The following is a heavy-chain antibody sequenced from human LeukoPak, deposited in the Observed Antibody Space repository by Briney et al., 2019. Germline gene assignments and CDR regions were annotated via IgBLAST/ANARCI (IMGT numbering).Heavy chain of an antibody. CDR1: GFTFSTYA. CDR3: AKDQAGADCSSGSCYPFDF. Sequence: GGSLRLSCAASGFTFSTYAMSWVRQAPGKGLEWVSTISGSGGGTYYADSVKGRFTISRDNSKNTLYLQMNNLRVEDSAVYYCAKDQAGADCSSGSCYPFDFWGQGTLVTVSS. CDR2: ISGSGGGT. D-gene: IGHD2-15*01. V-gene: IGHV3-23*01. J-gene: IGHJ4*02.